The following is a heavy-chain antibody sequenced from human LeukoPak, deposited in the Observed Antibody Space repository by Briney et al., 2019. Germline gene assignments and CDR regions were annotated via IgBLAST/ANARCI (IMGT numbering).Heavy chain of an antibody. D-gene: IGHD2-2*02. CDR2: IIPIFSIA. CDR3: ARGAGDCSSTSCYKGYYYYGMDV. J-gene: IGHJ6*02. CDR1: GGTFSSYA. Sequence: SVKVSCKASGGTFSSYAISWVRQAPGQGLEWMGRIIPIFSIANYAQKFQGRVTITADKSTSTAYMELSSLRSEDTAVYYCARGAGDCSSTSCYKGYYYYGMDVWGQGTTVTVSS. V-gene: IGHV1-69*04.